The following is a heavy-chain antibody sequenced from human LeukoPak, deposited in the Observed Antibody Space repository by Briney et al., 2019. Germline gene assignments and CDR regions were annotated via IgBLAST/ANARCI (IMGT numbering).Heavy chain of an antibody. Sequence: PSETLSLTCTVSGGSISSYYWSWIRQPPGKGLKWIGYIYYSGSTNYNPSLKSRVTISVDTSKNQFSLKLSSVTAADTAVYYCARGGYRPIDFDYWGQGTLVTVSS. CDR2: IYYSGST. CDR1: GGSISSYY. V-gene: IGHV4-59*01. CDR3: ARGGYRPIDFDY. J-gene: IGHJ4*02. D-gene: IGHD3-16*02.